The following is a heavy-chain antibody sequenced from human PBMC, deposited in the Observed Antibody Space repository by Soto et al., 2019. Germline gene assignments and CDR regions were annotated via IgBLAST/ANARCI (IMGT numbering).Heavy chain of an antibody. Sequence: QVQLQESGPGLVKPSQTLSLTCIVSGGSISSNDFYWSWIRQHPGKGLEWIGYIYYSGNTYYNPALESRVTILVDTSKNQFSLKVSSVTAAATAVYYCARLSGSWQSWFAPWGQGTLVTVSS. CDR2: IYYSGNT. D-gene: IGHD6-13*01. CDR3: ARLSGSWQSWFAP. CDR1: GGSISSNDFY. V-gene: IGHV4-31*03. J-gene: IGHJ5*02.